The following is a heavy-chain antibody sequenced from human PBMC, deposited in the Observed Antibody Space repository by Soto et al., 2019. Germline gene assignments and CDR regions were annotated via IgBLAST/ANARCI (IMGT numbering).Heavy chain of an antibody. D-gene: IGHD6-13*01. CDR3: ARDGVSSSRRYYHYGMDV. CDR2: IIPIFGTA. V-gene: IGHV1-69*06. J-gene: IGHJ6*04. CDR1: GGTFSSYA. Sequence: SVKVSCEASGGTFSSYAISWVRQAPGQGLEWMGGIIPIFGTANYAQKFQGRVTITADKSTSTAYMELSSLRSEDTAVYYCARDGVSSSRRYYHYGMDVWGEGSTVTVSS.